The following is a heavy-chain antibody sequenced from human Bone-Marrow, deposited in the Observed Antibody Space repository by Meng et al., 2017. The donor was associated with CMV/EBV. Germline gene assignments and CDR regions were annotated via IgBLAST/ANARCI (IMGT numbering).Heavy chain of an antibody. V-gene: IGHV3-7*03. CDR2: IKPDGSEK. CDR3: VRLGRLIATL. CDR1: GFTFSDHW. Sequence: EVQLVESGGGLVQPGESLRLSCVASGFTFSDHWMTWIRRTPGKGPEWVATIKPDGSEKSYMESVRGRFSISRDNSKNLLYLQLNSLRAEDTAVYYCVRLGRLIATLWGQGTLVTVSS. J-gene: IGHJ4*02. D-gene: IGHD2-21*01.